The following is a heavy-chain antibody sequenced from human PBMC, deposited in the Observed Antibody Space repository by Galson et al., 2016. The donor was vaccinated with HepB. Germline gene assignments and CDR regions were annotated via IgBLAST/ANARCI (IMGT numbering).Heavy chain of an antibody. J-gene: IGHJ4*02. V-gene: IGHV4-39*01. CDR2: IYYRGST. CDR3: VAGYSSSWTGVDY. Sequence: ETLSLTCSVSGTSITNTNYYWGWIRQPPGKGLEWIGSIYYRGSTYYTPSLKSRVTKSVDTSKNQFSLKLSSVTAADTAVYYCVAGYSSSWTGVDYWGQGTLVTVSS. CDR1: GTSITNTNYY. D-gene: IGHD6-13*01.